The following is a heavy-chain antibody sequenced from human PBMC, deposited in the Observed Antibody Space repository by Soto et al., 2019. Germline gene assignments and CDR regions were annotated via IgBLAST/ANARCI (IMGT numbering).Heavy chain of an antibody. J-gene: IGHJ6*02. CDR3: ARVGTSYARRGLDV. V-gene: IGHV4-31*03. CDR1: GGAIDSGGYY. Sequence: KTSETLSLTCNVSGGAIDSGGYYWCWIRQHPGKGLEWIGYIYYSGGTYYNPSLKSRVSISIDTSKNQFSLELISVTAADTAVYYCARVGTSYARRGLDVWGQGTTVTVSS. D-gene: IGHD7-27*01. CDR2: IYYSGGT.